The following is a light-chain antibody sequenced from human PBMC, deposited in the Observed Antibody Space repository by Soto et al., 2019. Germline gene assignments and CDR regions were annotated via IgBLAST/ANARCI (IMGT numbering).Light chain of an antibody. CDR3: QQYYSTPT. V-gene: IGKV4-1*01. Sequence: DIVMTRYPDSLAVSLGERATINCKSSQSVFYSSNNKNYLAWYQQRPGQPPKLLIYWASTRESGVPDRFSGSGSETDFTLTISSLQAEDVALYYCQQYYSTPTFGGGTKVEIK. J-gene: IGKJ4*01. CDR2: WAS. CDR1: QSVFYSSNNKNY.